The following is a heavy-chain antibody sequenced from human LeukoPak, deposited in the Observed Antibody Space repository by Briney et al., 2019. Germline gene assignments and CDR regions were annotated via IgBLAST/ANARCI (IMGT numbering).Heavy chain of an antibody. CDR2: MNPNSGNT. J-gene: IGHJ4*02. CDR3: ARGTGVLQSAYYFDY. D-gene: IGHD3-10*01. Sequence: ASVKVSCRASGYTFTNYDINWVRQATGQGLEWMGWMNPNSGNTGYAQKFQGRVIMTRNTSISTAYMELSSLRSEDTAVYYCARGTGVLQSAYYFDYWGQGTLVTVPS. V-gene: IGHV1-8*01. CDR1: GYTFTNYD.